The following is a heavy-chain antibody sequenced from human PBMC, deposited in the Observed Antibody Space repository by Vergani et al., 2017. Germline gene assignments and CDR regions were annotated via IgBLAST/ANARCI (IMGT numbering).Heavy chain of an antibody. CDR3: AHRLYGSSWSDLVFDY. CDR2: IYWDDDK. Sequence: QITLKESGPTLVKPTQTLTLTCTFSGFSLSTSGVGVGWIRQPPGKALEWLALIYWDDDKRYSPSLKSRLTITKDTSKNQVVLTMTNMDPVDTATYYCAHRLYGSSWSDLVFDYWGQGTLVTVSS. V-gene: IGHV2-5*02. D-gene: IGHD6-13*01. CDR1: GFSLSTSGVG. J-gene: IGHJ4*02.